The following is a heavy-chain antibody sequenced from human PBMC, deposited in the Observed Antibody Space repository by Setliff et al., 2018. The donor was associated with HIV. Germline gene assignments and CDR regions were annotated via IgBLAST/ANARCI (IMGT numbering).Heavy chain of an antibody. CDR3: ARDARYYYGSGSYPAGYFDL. Sequence: LSLTCAVYGGSFSDNYWSWIRQSPGKGLEWVSYISRSGSTIYYADSVKGRFTISRDNAKNSLYLQMNSLRAEDTAVYYCARDARYYYGSGSYPAGYFDLWGRGTLVTVSS. V-gene: IGHV3-11*04. D-gene: IGHD3-10*01. CDR1: GGSFSDNY. CDR2: ISRSGSTI. J-gene: IGHJ2*01.